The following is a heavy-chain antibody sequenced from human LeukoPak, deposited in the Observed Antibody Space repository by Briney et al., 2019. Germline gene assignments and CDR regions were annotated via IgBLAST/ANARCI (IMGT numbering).Heavy chain of an antibody. CDR3: AKGDFSFDY. CDR2: ISGSVGST. CDR1: GFTFSSYA. D-gene: IGHD2/OR15-2a*01. J-gene: IGHJ4*02. V-gene: IGHV3-23*01. Sequence: PGGSLRLSCAASGFTFSSYAMSWVRQAPGKGLEWVSAISGSVGSTYYADSVKGRFTIPGDNSKNTLYPQMNSLRAEDTAVYYCAKGDFSFDYWGQGTLVTVSS.